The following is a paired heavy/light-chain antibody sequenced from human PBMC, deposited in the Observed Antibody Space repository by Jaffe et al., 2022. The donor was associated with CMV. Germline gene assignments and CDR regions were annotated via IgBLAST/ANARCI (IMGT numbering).Heavy chain of an antibody. Sequence: EVQLVESGGGLVQPGGSLRLSCAASGFTVSSNYMSWVRQAPGKGLEWVSVIYSGGSTYYADSVKGRFTISRDNSKNTLYLQMNSLRAEDTAVYYCARDLVDDYGDYVKDGAFDIWGQGTMVTVSS. J-gene: IGHJ3*02. D-gene: IGHD4-17*01. CDR2: IYSGGST. V-gene: IGHV3-66*01. CDR3: ARDLVDDYGDYVKDGAFDI. CDR1: GFTVSSNY.
Light chain of an antibody. J-gene: IGKJ2*01. CDR2: AAS. V-gene: IGKV1-9*01. CDR1: QGISSY. CDR3: QQLNSYPPYT. Sequence: IQLTQSPSSLSASVGDRVTITCRASQGISSYLAWYQQKPGKAPKLLIYAASTLQSGVPSRFSGSGSGTDFTLTISSLQPEDFATYYCQQLNSYPPYTFGQGTKLEIK.